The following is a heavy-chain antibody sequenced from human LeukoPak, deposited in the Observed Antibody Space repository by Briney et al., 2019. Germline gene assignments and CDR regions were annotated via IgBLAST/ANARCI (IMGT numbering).Heavy chain of an antibody. D-gene: IGHD4-23*01. V-gene: IGHV1-2*02. CDR2: TNPNSGGT. Sequence: ASVKVSCKASVYTFAGYYIHWVRQAPGQGLEWVGWTNPNSGGTNYAQNFQGRVTMTRDTSISTAYMELSSLRSDDTAVYYCAREEATVLTPGIAFDIWGQGTMVTVSS. CDR3: AREEATVLTPGIAFDI. CDR1: VYTFAGYY. J-gene: IGHJ3*02.